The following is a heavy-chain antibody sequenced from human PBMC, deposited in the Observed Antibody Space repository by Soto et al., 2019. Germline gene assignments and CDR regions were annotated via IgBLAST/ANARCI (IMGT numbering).Heavy chain of an antibody. Sequence: ASVKVSCKASGGTFSSYAISWVRQAPGQGLEWMGGIIPIFGTANYAQKFQGRVTITADESTSTAYMELSSLRSEDTAVYYCASPNSGYDHGEFDYWGQGTLVTVSS. CDR1: GGTFSSYA. J-gene: IGHJ4*02. CDR3: ASPNSGYDHGEFDY. V-gene: IGHV1-69*13. CDR2: IIPIFGTA. D-gene: IGHD5-12*01.